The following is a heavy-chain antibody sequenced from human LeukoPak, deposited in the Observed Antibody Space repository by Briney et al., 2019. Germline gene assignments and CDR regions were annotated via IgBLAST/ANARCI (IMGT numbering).Heavy chain of an antibody. CDR3: ARWNEAAAGTSGWFDP. CDR1: GGSISSSSYY. CDR2: IYYSGST. Sequence: PSETLSLTCTVSGGSISSSSYYWGWIRQPPGKGLEWIGSIYYSGSTYYNPSLKSRVTISVDTSKNQFSLKLSSVTAADTAVYYCARWNEAAAGTSGWFDPWSQGTLVTVSS. V-gene: IGHV4-39*07. J-gene: IGHJ5*02. D-gene: IGHD6-13*01.